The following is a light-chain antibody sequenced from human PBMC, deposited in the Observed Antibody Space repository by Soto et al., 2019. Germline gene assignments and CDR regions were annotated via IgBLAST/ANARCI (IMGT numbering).Light chain of an antibody. CDR3: SSYTGSSTRLYV. CDR1: SSDVGGYNY. Sequence: QSVLAQPASVSGSPGQSITISCTGTSSDVGGYNYVSWYQQHPGKAPKLMIYDVSDRPSGISNRFSGSKSGNTASPTISGLQAEDEGDYYCSSYTGSSTRLYVFGTGTKSPS. CDR2: DVS. J-gene: IGLJ1*01. V-gene: IGLV2-14*03.